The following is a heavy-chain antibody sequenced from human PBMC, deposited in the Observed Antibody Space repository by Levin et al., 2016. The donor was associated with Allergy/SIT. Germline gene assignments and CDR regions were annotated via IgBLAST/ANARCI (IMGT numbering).Heavy chain of an antibody. D-gene: IGHD1-1*01. J-gene: IGHJ4*02. V-gene: IGHV3-21*01. CDR2: ISSSSSYI. Sequence: GESLKISCAASGFTFSSYSMNWVRQAPGKGLEWVSSISSSSSYIYYADSVKGRFTISRDNAKNSLYLQMNSLRAEDTAVYYCARDLWIDYWGQGTLVTVSS. CDR3: ARDLWIDY. CDR1: GFTFSSYS.